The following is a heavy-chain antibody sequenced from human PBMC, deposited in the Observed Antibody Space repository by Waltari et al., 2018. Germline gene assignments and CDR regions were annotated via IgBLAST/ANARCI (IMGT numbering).Heavy chain of an antibody. J-gene: IGHJ4*02. V-gene: IGHV3-7*01. CDR3: ARLHSANY. CDR1: GFTFSSYR. D-gene: IGHD2-15*01. CDR2: INADGSEK. Sequence: EVQVVESGGDLVQPGGSLRLSCAASGFTFSSYRMTWVRQAQGKGLEWVANINADGSEKEYVDSVKGRFTISRDNAKNSLYLQMNSLRVEDTAVYYCARLHSANYWGQGTLVTVSS.